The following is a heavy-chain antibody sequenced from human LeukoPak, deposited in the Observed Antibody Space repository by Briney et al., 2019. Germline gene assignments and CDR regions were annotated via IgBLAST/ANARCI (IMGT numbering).Heavy chain of an antibody. D-gene: IGHD5-24*01. Sequence: ASVKVPCKASRGTFSSYAISWVRQAPGQGLEWMGGIIPIFGTANYAQKFQGRVTITTDESTSTAYMELSSLRSEDTAVYYCARDSRDGYKTTYYFDYWGQGTLVTVSS. CDR3: ARDSRDGYKTTYYFDY. J-gene: IGHJ4*02. CDR1: RGTFSSYA. CDR2: IIPIFGTA. V-gene: IGHV1-69*05.